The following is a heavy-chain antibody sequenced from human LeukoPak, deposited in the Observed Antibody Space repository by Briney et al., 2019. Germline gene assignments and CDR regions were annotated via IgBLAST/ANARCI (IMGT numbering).Heavy chain of an antibody. CDR3: ATLDPDTAMVKY. J-gene: IGHJ4*02. Sequence: SETLSLTCTVSGGYISSYYWSWIRQPPGKGLEWIGYIYYSGSTNYNPSLKSRVTISVDTSKNQFSLKLSSVTAADTAVYYCATLDPDTAMVKYWGQGTLVTVSS. CDR2: IYYSGST. CDR1: GGYISSYY. D-gene: IGHD5-18*01. V-gene: IGHV4-59*01.